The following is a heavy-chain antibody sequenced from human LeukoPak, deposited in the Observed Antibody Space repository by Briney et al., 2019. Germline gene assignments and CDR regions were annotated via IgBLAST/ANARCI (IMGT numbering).Heavy chain of an antibody. J-gene: IGHJ4*02. CDR2: IYTSGST. CDR1: GGSISSGSYY. CDR3: ASSWFGELYSDY. D-gene: IGHD3-10*01. Sequence: TSQTLSLTCTVSGGSISSGSYYWSWIRQPAGKGLEWIGRIYTSGSTNYNPSLKSRVTMSVDTSKNQFSLKLSSVTAADTAVYYCASSWFGELYSDYWGQGTLVTVSS. V-gene: IGHV4-61*02.